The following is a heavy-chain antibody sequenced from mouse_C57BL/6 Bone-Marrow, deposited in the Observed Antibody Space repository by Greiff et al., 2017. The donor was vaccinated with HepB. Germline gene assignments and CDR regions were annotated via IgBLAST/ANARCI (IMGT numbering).Heavy chain of an antibody. J-gene: IGHJ1*03. CDR1: GYTFTSYW. CDR3: ASKGDYYGSSYWYFDV. V-gene: IGHV1-59*01. Sequence: QVQLQQPGAELVRPGTSVKLSCKASGYTFTSYWMHWVKQRPGQGLEWIGVIDPSDSYTNYNQKFKGKATLTVDTSSSTAYMQLSSLTSEDPAVYYCASKGDYYGSSYWYFDVWGTGTTVTVSS. D-gene: IGHD1-1*01. CDR2: IDPSDSYT.